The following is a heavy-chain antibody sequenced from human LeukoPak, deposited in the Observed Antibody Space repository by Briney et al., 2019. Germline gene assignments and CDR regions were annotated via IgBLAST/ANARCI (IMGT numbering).Heavy chain of an antibody. CDR1: GYTFTSYD. J-gene: IGHJ6*03. CDR3: ARGGDGTVRRLARYYYYMDV. Sequence: ASLKVSCKASGYTFTSYDINWVRQATGQGLEWMGWTNVDSGNTGYAQKFQGRVTMTRNTSISTAYMELSSLRSEDTAVYYCARGGDGTVRRLARYYYYMDVWGKGTTVTASS. CDR2: TNVDSGNT. V-gene: IGHV1-8*01. D-gene: IGHD4-11*01.